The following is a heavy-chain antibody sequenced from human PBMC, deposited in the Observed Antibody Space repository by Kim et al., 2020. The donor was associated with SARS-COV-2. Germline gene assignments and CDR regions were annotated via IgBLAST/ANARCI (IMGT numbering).Heavy chain of an antibody. CDR2: INAGNGNT. V-gene: IGHV1-3*01. CDR1: GYTFTSYA. Sequence: ASVKVSCKASGYTFTSYAMHWVRQAPGQRLEWMGWINAGNGNTKYSQKFQGRVTITRDTSASTAYMELSSLRSEDTAVYYCARGGQRPRGVGATPDYWGQGTLVTVSS. J-gene: IGHJ4*02. CDR3: ARGGQRPRGVGATPDY. D-gene: IGHD1-26*01.